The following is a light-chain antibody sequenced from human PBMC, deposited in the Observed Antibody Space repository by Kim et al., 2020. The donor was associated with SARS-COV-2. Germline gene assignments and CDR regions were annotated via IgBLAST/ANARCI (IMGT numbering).Light chain of an antibody. CDR1: QSVSSN. CDR3: QQYNNWPREYT. Sequence: SPGERATLSCRASQSVSSNLAWYQQKPGQPPRLLIYGASTRATGIPARFSGSGSGTEFTLTISSLQSEDFAVYYCQQYNNWPREYTFGQGTKLEI. V-gene: IGKV3D-15*01. CDR2: GAS. J-gene: IGKJ2*01.